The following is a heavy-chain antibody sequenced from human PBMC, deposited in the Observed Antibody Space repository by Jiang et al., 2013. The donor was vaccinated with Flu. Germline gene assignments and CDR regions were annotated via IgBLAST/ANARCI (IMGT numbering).Heavy chain of an antibody. CDR2: IYYSGST. Sequence: GLVKPSETLSLTCTVSGGSIRSYYWSWIRQPPGKGLEWIGYIYYSGSTNYNPSLKSRVTISVDTSKNQFSLKLSSVTAADTAVYYCARAQTTVTRDYYYGMDVWGQGTTVTVSS. J-gene: IGHJ6*02. CDR3: ARAQTTVTRDYYYGMDV. D-gene: IGHD4-11*01. V-gene: IGHV4-59*01. CDR1: GGSIRSYY.